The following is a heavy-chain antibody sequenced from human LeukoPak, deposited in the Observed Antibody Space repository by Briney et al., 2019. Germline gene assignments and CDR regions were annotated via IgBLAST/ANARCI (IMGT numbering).Heavy chain of an antibody. CDR1: GFTFSSYN. V-gene: IGHV3-21*04. J-gene: IGHJ4*02. CDR2: ISNSGTYI. D-gene: IGHD2-2*01. CDR3: AKGYCGSTSCYARFEY. Sequence: GGSLILSCAAFGFTFSSYNMNWVRQAPGKGLEWVASISNSGTYIYDADSVKGRFTISRDNSKNTLYLPMNSLRAQDTPVYYCAKGYCGSTSCYARFEYWGQGTLVTVSS.